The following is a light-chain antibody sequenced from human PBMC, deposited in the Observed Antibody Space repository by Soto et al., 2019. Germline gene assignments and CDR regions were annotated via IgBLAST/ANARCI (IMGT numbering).Light chain of an antibody. Sequence: DLQMTQSPSTLSASVGDRVTITCRASQSIRSWLAWYQQKPGKAPKLLIYKASVLETGVPSRFSGSGSGTEFTLTNSSLQPGDFATYFCQHYDNYFWTFGQGTKVDIK. CDR3: QHYDNYFWT. V-gene: IGKV1-5*03. CDR1: QSIRSW. J-gene: IGKJ1*01. CDR2: KAS.